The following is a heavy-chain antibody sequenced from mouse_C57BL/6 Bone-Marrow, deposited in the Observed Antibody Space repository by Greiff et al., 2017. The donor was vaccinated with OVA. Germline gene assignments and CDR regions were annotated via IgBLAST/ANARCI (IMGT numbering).Heavy chain of an antibody. CDR1: GFTITDYY. Sequence: EVKLVESGAELVKPGASVKLSCTASGFTITDYYMHWVKQRTEQGLEWIGRIDPEDGGTKYAQKFQGKATITADTSSNTAYLQLSSLTSEDAAVYYCAAIGYFDVWGTGTTVTVAS. V-gene: IGHV14-2*01. CDR3: AAIGYFDV. CDR2: IDPEDGGT. J-gene: IGHJ1*03.